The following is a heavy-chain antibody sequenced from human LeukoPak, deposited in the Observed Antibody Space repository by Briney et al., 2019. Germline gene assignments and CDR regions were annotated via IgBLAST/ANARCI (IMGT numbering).Heavy chain of an antibody. CDR2: IYTSGST. Sequence: SETLSLTCTVSGGSISSGSYYWSWIRQPAGKGLEWIGRIYTSGSTNYNPSLKSRVTISVDTSKNQFSLKLSSVTAADTAVYYCARRIVYHAFDIWGQGTMVTVSS. D-gene: IGHD2-21*01. CDR3: ARRIVYHAFDI. V-gene: IGHV4-61*02. J-gene: IGHJ3*02. CDR1: GGSISSGSYY.